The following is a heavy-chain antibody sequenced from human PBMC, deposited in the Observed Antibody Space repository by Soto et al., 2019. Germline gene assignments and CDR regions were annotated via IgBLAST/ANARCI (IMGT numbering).Heavy chain of an antibody. CDR1: GLAFSTADRA. V-gene: IGHV2-5*02. D-gene: IGHD1-1*01. Sequence: QITVKESGPALVKPTQTLTLTCTFSGLAFSTADRAVGWIRQAPGKALDWLALLDGDDNKRYSPSLKNRLTIASGTSKTQVVLTMTDMDPVDTATYSWARGRTSGQTIFFEYRGQGTLVTVSA. J-gene: IGHJ4*02. CDR2: LDGDDNK. CDR3: ARGRTSGQTIFFEY.